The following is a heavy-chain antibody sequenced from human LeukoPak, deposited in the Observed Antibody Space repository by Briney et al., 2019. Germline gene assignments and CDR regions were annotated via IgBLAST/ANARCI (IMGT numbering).Heavy chain of an antibody. V-gene: IGHV3-30*18. CDR3: AKGGYSYGYADY. CDR2: ILSDGGNN. J-gene: IGHJ4*02. D-gene: IGHD5-18*01. Sequence: GTSLRLSCAASGFTFSTYGMHWVRQAPGKGLEWVAAILSDGGNNFYADSVKGRFTISRDHSKKTLYLQMNSLRAEDTAVYYCAKGGYSYGYADYWGQGTLVTVSS. CDR1: GFTFSTYG.